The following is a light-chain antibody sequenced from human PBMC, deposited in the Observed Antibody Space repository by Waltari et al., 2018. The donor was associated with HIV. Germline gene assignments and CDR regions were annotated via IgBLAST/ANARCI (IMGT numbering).Light chain of an antibody. CDR3: NSFTDTDTLV. V-gene: IGLV2-14*03. Sequence: QSALTQPASVSGSPGHSVTISCPGTNGDVGSYNLVSWYQQYPGRAPQLIFYGVNSRPSGVSERFSGSKFGNTASLTISGLRADDEADYYCNSFTDTDTLVFGGGTRLTVL. J-gene: IGLJ3*02. CDR1: NGDVGSYNL. CDR2: GVN.